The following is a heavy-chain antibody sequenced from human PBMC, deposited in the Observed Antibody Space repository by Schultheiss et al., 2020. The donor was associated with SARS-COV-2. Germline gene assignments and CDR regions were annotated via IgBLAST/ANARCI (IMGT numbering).Heavy chain of an antibody. V-gene: IGHV4-59*01. Sequence: SETLSLTCTVSGGSISSYYWSWIRQPPGKGLEWIGYIYYSGSTNYNPSLKSRVTISVDTSKNQFSLKLSSVTAADTAVYYCARAYLSITIFGVPSRWFDPWGQGTLVTVSS. CDR2: IYYSGST. J-gene: IGHJ5*02. CDR1: GGSISSYY. D-gene: IGHD3-3*01. CDR3: ARAYLSITIFGVPSRWFDP.